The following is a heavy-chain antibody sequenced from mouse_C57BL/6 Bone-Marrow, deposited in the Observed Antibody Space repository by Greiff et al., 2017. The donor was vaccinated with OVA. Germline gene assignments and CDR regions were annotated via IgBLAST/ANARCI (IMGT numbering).Heavy chain of an antibody. Sequence: EVQLQQSGAELVRPGASVKLSCTASGFNIKDDYMHWVKQRPEQGLEWIGWIDPENGDTEYASKFQGKATITADTSSNTAYLQLSSRTSEDTAVYYCTSYGNFDYWGQGTTLTVSS. CDR1: GFNIKDDY. V-gene: IGHV14-4*01. D-gene: IGHD2-1*01. J-gene: IGHJ2*01. CDR2: IDPENGDT. CDR3: TSYGNFDY.